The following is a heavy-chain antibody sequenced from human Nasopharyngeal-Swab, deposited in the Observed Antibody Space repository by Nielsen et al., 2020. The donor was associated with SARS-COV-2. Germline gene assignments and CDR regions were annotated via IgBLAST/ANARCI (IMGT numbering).Heavy chain of an antibody. D-gene: IGHD2-8*01. CDR2: IIPIFGTA. CDR1: VGTFSSYA. J-gene: IGHJ4*02. Sequence: SVKVSCKASVGTFSSYAISWVRQAPGQGLEWMGGIIPIFGTANYAQKFQGRVTITADESTSTAYMELSSLRSEDTAVYYCARDPGVGSDCTNGVCYTIVDYWGQGTLVTVSS. V-gene: IGHV1-69*13. CDR3: ARDPGVGSDCTNGVCYTIVDY.